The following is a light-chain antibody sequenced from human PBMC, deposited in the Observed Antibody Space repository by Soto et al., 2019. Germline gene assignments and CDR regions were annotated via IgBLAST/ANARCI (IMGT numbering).Light chain of an antibody. CDR1: QSVSSSY. CDR3: QQYASSRT. CDR2: GAS. J-gene: IGKJ1*01. V-gene: IGKV3-20*01. Sequence: IMSTQSPGTLSLSPGERDTLSCRASQSVSSSYLAWYQQKPGQAPRLLMYGASSRATGIPDRFSGSGSGTDFTLTITRLEPEDFAVYYCQQYASSRTFDQGTKVDI.